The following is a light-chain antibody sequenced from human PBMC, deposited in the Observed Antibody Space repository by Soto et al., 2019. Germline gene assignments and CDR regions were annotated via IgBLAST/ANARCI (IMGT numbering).Light chain of an antibody. CDR3: QQYESYPVT. V-gene: IGKV1-5*03. CDR1: QSISSW. CDR2: KAS. J-gene: IGKJ4*01. Sequence: DSQMTQSPSTLPASVGDRVTITCRASQSISSWLAWYQQKPGKAPKLLIYKASLVQSGVPSRLSGSGAGTEFTLTSSSLQPEDFATYYCQQYESYPVTFGGGNKVEVK.